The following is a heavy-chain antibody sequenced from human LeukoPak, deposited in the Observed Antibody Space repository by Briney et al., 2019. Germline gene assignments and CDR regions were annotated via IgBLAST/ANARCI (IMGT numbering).Heavy chain of an antibody. CDR2: INHSGST. CDR1: GGSFSSYC. CDR3: AGKVVVPADYAFDI. J-gene: IGHJ3*02. D-gene: IGHD2-2*01. V-gene: IGHV4-34*01. Sequence: PSETLSLTCAVYGGSFSSYCWSWIRQPPGKGLEWIGEINHSGSTNYNPSLKSRVTISVDTSKNQFSLKLSSVTAADTAVYYCAGKVVVPADYAFDIWGQGTMVTVSS.